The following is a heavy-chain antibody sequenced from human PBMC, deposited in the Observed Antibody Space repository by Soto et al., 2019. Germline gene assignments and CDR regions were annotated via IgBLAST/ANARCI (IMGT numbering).Heavy chain of an antibody. D-gene: IGHD3-22*01. CDR2: IKSDGSGT. J-gene: IGHJ4*02. CDR1: GFTFSSYW. Sequence: EVQLVESGGGLVQPGESLTLSCAASGFTFSSYWMHWVRQAPGKGLVWVSRIKSDGSGTYYADSVKGRLTISRDNAKHPLYLQMNSLRGDDTAVYFCARGDGERYDGNGYLGRHWGQGTLVTVSS. V-gene: IGHV3-74*01. CDR3: ARGDGERYDGNGYLGRH.